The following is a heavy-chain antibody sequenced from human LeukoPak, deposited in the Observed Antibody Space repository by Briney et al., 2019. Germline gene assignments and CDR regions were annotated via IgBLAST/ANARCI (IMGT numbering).Heavy chain of an antibody. D-gene: IGHD6-13*01. CDR2: ISAYNGNT. CDR1: GYTFTSYG. J-gene: IGHJ4*02. V-gene: IGHV1-18*04. CDR3: ARDRLYAAAARFDY. Sequence: ASVKASCKASGYTFTSYGISWVRQAPGQGLEWMGWISAYNGNTNYAQKLQGRVTMTTDTSTSTAYMELRSLRSDDTAVYYCARDRLYAAAARFDYWGQGTLVTVSS.